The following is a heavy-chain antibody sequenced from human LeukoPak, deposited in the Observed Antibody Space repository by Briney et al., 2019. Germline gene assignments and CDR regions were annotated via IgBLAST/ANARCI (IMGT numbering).Heavy chain of an antibody. J-gene: IGHJ5*02. Sequence: SETLSLTCTVSGGSISSSGYYWGWLRQPPGKGLEWIGSIYYSGRTYYNPSLKSRVTISVDTSKNQFSLKLSSVTAADTAVYYCARELPWEVRGVNAFDPWGQGTLVTVSS. V-gene: IGHV4-39*07. CDR1: GGSISSSGYY. CDR2: IYYSGRT. D-gene: IGHD3-10*01. CDR3: ARELPWEVRGVNAFDP.